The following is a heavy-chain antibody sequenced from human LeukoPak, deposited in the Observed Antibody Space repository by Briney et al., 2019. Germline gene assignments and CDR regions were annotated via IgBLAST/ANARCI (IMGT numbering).Heavy chain of an antibody. Sequence: GGSLRLSCAASGFSFSSYWMTWVRQVPGKGLEWVANINQDRSEKSYVDSVKGRFTISRDNAKNSLYLQMNSLRAEDTAVYYCARDHCSSSSCYTYYGMELWGQGATVTVSS. J-gene: IGHJ6*02. CDR1: GFSFSSYW. D-gene: IGHD2-2*02. CDR3: ARDHCSSSSCYTYYGMEL. CDR2: INQDRSEK. V-gene: IGHV3-7*01.